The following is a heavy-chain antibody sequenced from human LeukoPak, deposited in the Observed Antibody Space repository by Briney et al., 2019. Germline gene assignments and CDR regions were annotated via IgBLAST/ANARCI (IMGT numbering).Heavy chain of an antibody. D-gene: IGHD6-19*01. CDR2: ISYDGKNQ. Sequence: PGGSLRLSCVVSGVIFCSYGMHWVRQAPGKGLEWVAAISYDGKNQHYADSVKGRFTISRDNSKNTLFLQMNRLRTEDSAVYYCAKEGIAVAGTGDDYWGQGTLVTVSS. V-gene: IGHV3-30*18. CDR1: GVIFCSYG. CDR3: AKEGIAVAGTGDDY. J-gene: IGHJ4*02.